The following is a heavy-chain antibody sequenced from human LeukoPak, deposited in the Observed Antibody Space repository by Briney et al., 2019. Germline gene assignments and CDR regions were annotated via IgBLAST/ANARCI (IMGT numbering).Heavy chain of an antibody. Sequence: GGSLRLSCAASGFTFSSYGMHWVRQAPGKGLEWVAFIRYDGSNKYYADSVKGRFTISRDNSKNTLYLQMNSLRAEDTAVYYCANGMIAARLSWIFDYWGQGTLVTVSS. CDR1: GFTFSSYG. CDR3: ANGMIAARLSWIFDY. J-gene: IGHJ4*02. V-gene: IGHV3-30*02. D-gene: IGHD6-6*01. CDR2: IRYDGSNK.